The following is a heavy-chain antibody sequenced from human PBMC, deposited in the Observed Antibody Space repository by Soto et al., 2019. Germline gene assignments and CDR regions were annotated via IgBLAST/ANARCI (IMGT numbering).Heavy chain of an antibody. CDR3: ALAPAAHILH. V-gene: IGHV4-34*01. CDR1: GGSLSAYY. Sequence: SETLSLTCAVYGGSLSAYYWSWIRQPPGKGLEWIGEINPSGTTNYNPSLKSRATISVDTSKNQFSLKLSSVTAADTAVYHCALAPAAHILHWGQGTLVTVSS. CDR2: INPSGTT. D-gene: IGHD2-2*01. J-gene: IGHJ1*01.